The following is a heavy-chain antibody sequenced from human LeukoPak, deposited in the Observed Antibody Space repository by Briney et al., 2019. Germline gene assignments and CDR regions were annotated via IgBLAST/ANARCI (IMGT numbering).Heavy chain of an antibody. CDR2: ISYDGSNK. CDR1: GFTFSSYG. D-gene: IGHD2-15*01. CDR3: ARAADILVVAAAMDY. J-gene: IGHJ4*02. Sequence: GGSLRLSCAASGFTFSSYGMHWVRQAPGKGLEWVAVISYDGSNKYYADSVKGRFTISRDNSKNTLYVQMNSLRAEDTAVYYCARAADILVVAAAMDYWGQGTLVTVSS. V-gene: IGHV3-30*03.